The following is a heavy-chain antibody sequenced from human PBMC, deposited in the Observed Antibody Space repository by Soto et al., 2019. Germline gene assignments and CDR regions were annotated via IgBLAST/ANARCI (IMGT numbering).Heavy chain of an antibody. CDR3: ARGDSIMAFPYY. J-gene: IGHJ4*02. V-gene: IGHV4-30-4*01. D-gene: IGHD3-16*01. CDR2: INYSEST. CDR1: GGSISSGDYY. Sequence: PSETLSLTCTVSGGSISSGDYYWTWIRQTPGRGLEYIGYINYSESTYYNPSLQSRFTISIDTSKNQFSLKLSSVTAADTAVYYCARGDSIMAFPYYWGQGTLVTVSS.